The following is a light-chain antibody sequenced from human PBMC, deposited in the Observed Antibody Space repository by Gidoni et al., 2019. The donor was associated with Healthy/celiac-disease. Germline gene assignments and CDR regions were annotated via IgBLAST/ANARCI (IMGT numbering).Light chain of an antibody. Sequence: IVLTQSPATPSVSPEQRATLSCRASQGVSSNLAWYQQKPGQAPRPLIYGASTRATGIPARFSGSGSGTEFTLTISSLQSEDFAVYYCQQYNNWPPYTFGQGTKLEIK. J-gene: IGKJ2*01. V-gene: IGKV3-15*01. CDR2: GAS. CDR3: QQYNNWPPYT. CDR1: QGVSSN.